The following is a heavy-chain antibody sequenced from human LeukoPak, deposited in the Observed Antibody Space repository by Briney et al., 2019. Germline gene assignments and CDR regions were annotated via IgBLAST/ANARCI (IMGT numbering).Heavy chain of an antibody. V-gene: IGHV3-23*01. D-gene: IGHD6-25*01. J-gene: IGHJ4*02. CDR2: ITNTGGST. CDR3: AKGSSGGRPYYFDH. CDR1: GFTFSSYA. Sequence: GGSLRLSCAASGFTFSSYAMSWVRQAPGEGLEWVSAITNTGGSTYSAASVKGRFTISRDNSKNTLYLQMNSLRAEDTAVYYCAKGSSGGRPYYFDHWGQGTLVTVSS.